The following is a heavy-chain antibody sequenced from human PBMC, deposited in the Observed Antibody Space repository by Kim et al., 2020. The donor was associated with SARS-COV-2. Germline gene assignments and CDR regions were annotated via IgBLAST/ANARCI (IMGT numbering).Heavy chain of an antibody. Sequence: NYAQKLQGRVTMTTDTSTSTAYMELRSLRSDDTAVYYCARALSRAAATDYWGQGTLVTVSS. D-gene: IGHD6-13*01. V-gene: IGHV1-18*01. J-gene: IGHJ4*02. CDR3: ARALSRAAATDY.